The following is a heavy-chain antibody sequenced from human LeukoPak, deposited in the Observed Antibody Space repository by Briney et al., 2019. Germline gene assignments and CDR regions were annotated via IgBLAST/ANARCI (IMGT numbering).Heavy chain of an antibody. J-gene: IGHJ4*02. CDR2: FIISGGST. D-gene: IGHD3-22*01. Sequence: QTGGSLRLSCAASGFTFSSYAMSWVRQAPGKGLGWAPFFIISGGSTYYAGSVKGQFTISRDNSKNTVYLQMNSLRAEDTAVYYCAKDRPNYYDSSGHYYRRNGDYWGQGTLVTVSS. CDR3: AKDRPNYYDSSGHYYRRNGDY. CDR1: GFTFSSYA. V-gene: IGHV3-23*01.